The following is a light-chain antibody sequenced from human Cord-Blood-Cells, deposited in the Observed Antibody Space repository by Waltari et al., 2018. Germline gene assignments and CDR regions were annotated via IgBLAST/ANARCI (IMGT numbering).Light chain of an antibody. J-gene: IGKJ2*01. V-gene: IGKV3-20*01. CDR1: QSVSSRY. CDR3: QQYGISPPYT. CDR2: GAS. Sequence: EIVLTQSPGTLSLSPGERATLSCRASQSVSSRYLAWYQQKPGQAPRLLIYGASSRATGIPERFRGSWSGTDFTLTINRLEPEDFAVYYCQQYGISPPYTFGQGTKLEIK.